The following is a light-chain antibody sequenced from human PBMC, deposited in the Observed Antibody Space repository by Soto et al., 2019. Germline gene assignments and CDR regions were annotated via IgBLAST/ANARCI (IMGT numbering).Light chain of an antibody. CDR2: DAS. J-gene: IGKJ4*01. Sequence: EIVLTQSPATLSLSPGERATLSCRSSQSVTSSLAWYQQRPGQAPRLLIYDASNRATGIPVRFSGSGSGTDFTLTISSLEPEDFGVYYCQQRSNWPLTFGGGTKV. CDR1: QSVTSS. V-gene: IGKV3-11*01. CDR3: QQRSNWPLT.